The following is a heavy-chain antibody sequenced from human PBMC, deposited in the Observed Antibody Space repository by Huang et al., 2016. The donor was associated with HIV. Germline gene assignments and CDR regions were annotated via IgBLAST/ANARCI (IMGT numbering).Heavy chain of an antibody. V-gene: IGHV3-23*01. CDR1: GLTFDNSA. CDR3: AKAPGWYFIFDN. Sequence: EVQLSESGGGLVQSGGSLRLSCAASGLTFDNSAMTWVRQAPGKGLEWVSVISASGDTTYDADFVKGRFTISRDNSKKTLYLQMNSLRAEDTAVYYCAKAPGWYFIFDNWGQGTLVTVSS. J-gene: IGHJ4*02. D-gene: IGHD6-19*01. CDR2: ISASGDTT.